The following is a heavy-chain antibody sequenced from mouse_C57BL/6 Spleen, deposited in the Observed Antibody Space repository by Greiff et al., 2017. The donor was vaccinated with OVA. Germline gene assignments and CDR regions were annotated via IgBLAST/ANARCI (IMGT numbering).Heavy chain of an antibody. CDR3: ARGRTYFDY. J-gene: IGHJ2*01. CDR1: GFTFSSYA. Sequence: EVHLVESGGGLVKPGGSLKLSCAASGFTFSSYAMSWVRQTPEKRLEWVATISDGGSYTYYPDNVKGRFTISRDNAKNNLYLQMSHLKSEDTAMYYCARGRTYFDYGGQGTTLTVSS. CDR2: ISDGGSYT. V-gene: IGHV5-4*01.